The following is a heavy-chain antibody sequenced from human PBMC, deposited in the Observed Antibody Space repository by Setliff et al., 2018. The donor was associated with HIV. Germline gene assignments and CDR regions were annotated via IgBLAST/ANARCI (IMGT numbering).Heavy chain of an antibody. CDR1: GFTFSSYS. CDR2: ISSSSYI. D-gene: IGHD3-22*01. V-gene: IGHV3-21*01. CDR3: ARPNYYDSSGSFDY. Sequence: GGSLRLSCAASGFTFSSYSMHWVRQDPGKGLEWVSSISSSSYIYYADSVKGRFTISRDNAKISLFLQMNSLRAEDTAVYYCARPNYYDSSGSFDYWGQGTLVTVSS. J-gene: IGHJ4*02.